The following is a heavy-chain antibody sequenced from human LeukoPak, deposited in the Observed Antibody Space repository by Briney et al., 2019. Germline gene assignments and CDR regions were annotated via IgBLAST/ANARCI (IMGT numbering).Heavy chain of an antibody. CDR2: INPNNGGT. Sequence: GASVKVSCKASGYTFTGYYMHWVRQAPGQGLEWMGWINPNNGGTNYAQKFQGRVTMTRDTSISTAYMELSRLRSDDTAVYYCARLDRSYGDYIFDYWGQGTLVTVSS. D-gene: IGHD4-17*01. CDR1: GYTFTGYY. J-gene: IGHJ4*02. CDR3: ARLDRSYGDYIFDY. V-gene: IGHV1-2*02.